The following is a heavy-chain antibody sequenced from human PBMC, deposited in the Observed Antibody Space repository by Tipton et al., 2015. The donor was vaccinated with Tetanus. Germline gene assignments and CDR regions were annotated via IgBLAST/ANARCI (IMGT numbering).Heavy chain of an antibody. J-gene: IGHJ3*01. CDR2: ISHSGSS. Sequence: GSLRLSCAASGLTFSSYAMTWVRQSPGKGLEWIGEISHSGSSSYSPSLKSRVTISVDTSKNQFSLRLRSVAAADTAVYYCARGGRDAYNNPLGAFDVWGRGTTVTVSS. D-gene: IGHD5-24*01. CDR3: ARGGRDAYNNPLGAFDV. V-gene: IGHV4-34*08. CDR1: GLTFSSYA.